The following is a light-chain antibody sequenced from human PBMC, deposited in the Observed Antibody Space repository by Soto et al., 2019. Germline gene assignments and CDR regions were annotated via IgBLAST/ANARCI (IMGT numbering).Light chain of an antibody. Sequence: HSALTQPASVSGSPGQSITISCTGTSSDVGGYNYVSWYQQHPGKAPKVMIYDVSNRPSGVSNRFSGSKSGNTASLTISGLQAEDEADYYCSSYTSSSTLGVFGTGTKLTVL. CDR1: SSDVGGYNY. J-gene: IGLJ1*01. CDR2: DVS. CDR3: SSYTSSSTLGV. V-gene: IGLV2-14*01.